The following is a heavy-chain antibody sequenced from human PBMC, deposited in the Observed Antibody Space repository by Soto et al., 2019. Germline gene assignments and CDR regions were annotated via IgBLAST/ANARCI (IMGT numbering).Heavy chain of an antibody. V-gene: IGHV3-30-3*01. D-gene: IGHD4-4*01. Sequence: QVQLVESGGGVVQPGRSLRLSCAASGFTFSSYAMHWVRQAPGKGLEWVAVISYDGSNKYYADSVKGRFTISRDNSKNTLYLQMNSLRAEDTAVYYCAGGDIMTPVTIDYWGQGTLVTVSS. J-gene: IGHJ4*02. CDR1: GFTFSSYA. CDR3: AGGDIMTPVTIDY. CDR2: ISYDGSNK.